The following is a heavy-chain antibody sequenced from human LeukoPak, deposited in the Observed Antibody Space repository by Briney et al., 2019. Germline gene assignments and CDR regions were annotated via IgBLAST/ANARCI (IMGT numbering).Heavy chain of an antibody. CDR1: GGSISSYY. D-gene: IGHD4/OR15-4a*01. V-gene: IGHV4-59*01. CDR2: IYYSGST. J-gene: IGHJ4*02. Sequence: PSETLSLTCTVSGGSISSYYWSWIRQPPGKELEWIGYIYYSGSTNYNPSLKSRVTISVDTSKNQFSLKLSSVTAADTAVYYCATDKGMELAFDYWGQGTLVTVSS. CDR3: ATDKGMELAFDY.